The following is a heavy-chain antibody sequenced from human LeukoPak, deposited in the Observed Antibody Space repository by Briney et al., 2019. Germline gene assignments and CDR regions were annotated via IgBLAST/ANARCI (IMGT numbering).Heavy chain of an antibody. Sequence: ASVNVSCKASGYAFVSYGISWVRQAPGQGLEWMGWISPYRRKTNNEQSLQGRVTMTTDTSTSAAYMELRSLRSDDTAVYYCARARMTMVRGVITYFYMDVWGQVTTVTVSS. CDR1: GYAFVSYG. D-gene: IGHD3-10*01. V-gene: IGHV1-18*01. J-gene: IGHJ6*03. CDR3: ARARMTMVRGVITYFYMDV. CDR2: ISPYRRKT.